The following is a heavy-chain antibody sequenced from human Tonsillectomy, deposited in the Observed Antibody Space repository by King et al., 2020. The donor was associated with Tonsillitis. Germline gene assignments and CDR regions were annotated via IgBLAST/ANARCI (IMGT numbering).Heavy chain of an antibody. V-gene: IGHV3-11*01. CDR1: GFTFSDYY. CDR2: ISSSGSTV. Sequence: VQLVESGGGLVKPGGSLRLSCAASGFTFSDYYMNWIRQAQGKGLEWVSSISSSGSTVYYADSVKGRFTISRDNAKNSLYLQMNSLRAEDTAVYYCARETRITIFGVVHDAFDIWGQGTMVTVSA. J-gene: IGHJ3*02. CDR3: ARETRITIFGVVHDAFDI. D-gene: IGHD3-3*01.